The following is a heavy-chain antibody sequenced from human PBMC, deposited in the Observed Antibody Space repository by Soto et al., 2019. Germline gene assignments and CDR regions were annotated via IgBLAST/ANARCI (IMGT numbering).Heavy chain of an antibody. D-gene: IGHD5-12*01. CDR2: IRNKANSYAT. V-gene: IGHV3-73*01. J-gene: IGHJ4*02. Sequence: GGSLRLSCSASGFTFSGSAMHWVRQASGKGLEWVGRIRNKANSYATAYAASVKGRFTISRDDSKNTAYLQMNSLKSEDTAVYYCTASADDTFIEYWAQGSLVTVSS. CDR3: TASADDTFIEY. CDR1: GFTFSGSA.